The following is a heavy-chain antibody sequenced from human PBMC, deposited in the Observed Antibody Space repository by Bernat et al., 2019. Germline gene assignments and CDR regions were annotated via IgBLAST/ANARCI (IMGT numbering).Heavy chain of an antibody. Sequence: QVQLVESGGGVVQPGRSLRLSCAASGFTFSNYGMHWVRQAPGKGLEWVAVISHDETYKYYADAVKGRFTISRDNSKNTLSLHMNSLRVEDTAVYYCVGDTNMVLSPWGQGTLVTVSS. CDR2: ISHDETYK. J-gene: IGHJ5*02. CDR3: VGDTNMVLSP. CDR1: GFTFSNYG. D-gene: IGHD3-10*01. V-gene: IGHV3-30-3*01.